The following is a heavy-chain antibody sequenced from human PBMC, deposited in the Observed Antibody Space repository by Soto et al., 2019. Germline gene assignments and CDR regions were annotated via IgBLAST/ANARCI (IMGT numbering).Heavy chain of an antibody. CDR2: IYSGGST. V-gene: IGHV3-53*04. CDR3: ATCTVSKTLYYFDY. D-gene: IGHD4-17*01. J-gene: IGHJ4*02. Sequence: GGSLRLSCAASGFTVSSNYMSWVRQAPGKGLEWVSVIYSGGSTYYADSVKGRFTISGHNSKNTLYLQMNSLRAEDTAVYYCATCTVSKTLYYFDYWGQGTLVTVSS. CDR1: GFTVSSNY.